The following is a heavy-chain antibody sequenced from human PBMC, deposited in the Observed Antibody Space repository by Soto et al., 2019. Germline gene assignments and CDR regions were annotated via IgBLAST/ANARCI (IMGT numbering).Heavy chain of an antibody. J-gene: IGHJ4*02. V-gene: IGHV4-31*03. CDR1: GGSISSGGYY. CDR3: ARDSATVTKD. Sequence: PSETLSLTCTVSGGSISSGGYYWNWIRQHPGKGLEWIGYIYYSGSTYYNPSLKSRVTISVDTSKNQFSLKLSSVTAADTAVYYCARDSATVTKDWGQGTLVTVSS. D-gene: IGHD4-17*01. CDR2: IYYSGST.